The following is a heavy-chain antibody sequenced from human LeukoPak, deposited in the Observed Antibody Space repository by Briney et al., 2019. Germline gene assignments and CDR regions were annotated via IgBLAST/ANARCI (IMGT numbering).Heavy chain of an antibody. D-gene: IGHD6-19*01. J-gene: IGHJ6*03. CDR1: AFTFSTYA. CDR3: AKILSGWYDYYYYMDV. CDR2: ISNSGGST. Sequence: GGSLRLSCAASAFTFSTYAMSWVRQAPGKGLEWVSGISNSGGSTPYADSVRGRFTISRDNSKNTLYLQMNSLRAEDTAVYYCAKILSGWYDYYYYMDVWGKGTTVTVSS. V-gene: IGHV3-23*01.